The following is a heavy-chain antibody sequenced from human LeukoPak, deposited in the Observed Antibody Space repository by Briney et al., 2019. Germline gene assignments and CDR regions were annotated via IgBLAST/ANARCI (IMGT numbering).Heavy chain of an antibody. J-gene: IGHJ4*02. CDR2: MNPNSGNT. D-gene: IGHD2-2*01. CDR1: GYTFTSYD. V-gene: IGHV1-8*01. CDR3: ARAPTVSVGYCSSVSCQADY. Sequence: ASVKVSCKASGYTFTSYDINWVRQATGQGLEWMGWMNPNSGNTGYAQKFQGRVTMTRNTSISTAYMELSSPRAEDTAVYYCARAPTVSVGYCSSVSCQADYWGQGTLVTVSS.